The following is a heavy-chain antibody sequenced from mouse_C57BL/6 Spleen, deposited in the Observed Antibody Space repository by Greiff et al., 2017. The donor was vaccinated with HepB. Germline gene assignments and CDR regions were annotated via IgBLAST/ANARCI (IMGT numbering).Heavy chain of an antibody. V-gene: IGHV14-1*01. Sequence: VQLQQSGAELVRPGASVKLSCTASGFNIKDYYMHWVKQRPEQGLEWIGRIDPEDGDTEYAPKFQGKATMTADTSSNTAYLQLSSLTSEDTAVYYCTTGYGTPYYAMDYWGQGTSVTVSS. J-gene: IGHJ4*01. CDR2: IDPEDGDT. D-gene: IGHD1-1*01. CDR1: GFNIKDYY. CDR3: TTGYGTPYYAMDY.